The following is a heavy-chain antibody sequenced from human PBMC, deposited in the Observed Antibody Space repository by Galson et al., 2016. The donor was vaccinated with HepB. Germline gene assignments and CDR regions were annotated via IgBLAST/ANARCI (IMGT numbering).Heavy chain of an antibody. CDR1: GFTFRNYG. CDR2: VDNSGDGT. D-gene: IGHD6-19*01. J-gene: IGHJ4*02. V-gene: IGHV3-23*01. CDR3: VKDGPANGWSDFGY. Sequence: SLRLSCAASGFTFRNYGMTWVRQAPGKGLEWVSIVDNSGDGTYYADSVKGRFTISRDNSKNTLYLQMNSLRAEDTAVYYCVKDGPANGWSDFGYWGQGSLVTVSS.